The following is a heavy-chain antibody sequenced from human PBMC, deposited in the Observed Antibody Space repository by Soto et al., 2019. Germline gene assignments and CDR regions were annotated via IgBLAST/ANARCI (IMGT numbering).Heavy chain of an antibody. CDR1: GFTFSSYG. J-gene: IGHJ4*02. D-gene: IGHD6-19*01. Sequence: GGSLRLSCAASGFTFSSYGMHWVRQAPGKGLEWVAVISYDGSNKYYADSVKGRFTISRDNSKNTLYLQMNSLRAGDTAVYYCAKDRPVAGFDYWGQGTLVTVSS. CDR3: AKDRPVAGFDY. V-gene: IGHV3-30*18. CDR2: ISYDGSNK.